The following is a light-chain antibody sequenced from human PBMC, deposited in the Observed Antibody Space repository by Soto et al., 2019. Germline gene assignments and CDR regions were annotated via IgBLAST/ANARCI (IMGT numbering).Light chain of an antibody. CDR1: SSNVGGYNY. J-gene: IGLJ1*01. Sequence: QSALTQPASGSGAPGQSITISCTGTSSNVGGYNYVSWYQQHPGKAPKLMIYDVSNRPSGVSNRLSGSKSGNTASLTISGLQAEDEGDYYCSSYTSSSTPFYVFGTGTKLTVL. CDR2: DVS. CDR3: SSYTSSSTPFYV. V-gene: IGLV2-14*01.